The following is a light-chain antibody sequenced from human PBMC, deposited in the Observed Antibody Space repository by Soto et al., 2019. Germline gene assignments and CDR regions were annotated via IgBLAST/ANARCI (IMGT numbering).Light chain of an antibody. V-gene: IGLV2-14*01. CDR3: SSYTSSSTPLGV. CDR2: DVS. Sequence: QSALTQPASVSGSPGQSITISCTGTSSDVGGYNYVSWYQQHPGKAPKLMIYDVSNRPSGVSNRFSGSKSGNTASLTISGLQAQDDAYYYCSSYTSSSTPLGVFAGGTKLTVL. J-gene: IGLJ2*01. CDR1: SSDVGGYNY.